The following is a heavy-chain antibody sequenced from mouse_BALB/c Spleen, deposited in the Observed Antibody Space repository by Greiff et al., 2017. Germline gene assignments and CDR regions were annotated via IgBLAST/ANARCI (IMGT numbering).Heavy chain of an antibody. J-gene: IGHJ3*01. V-gene: IGHV2-9*02. CDR1: GFSLTSYG. CDR3: ARPYYGNYWFAY. CDR2: IWAGGST. Sequence: VQLQQSGPGLVAPSQSLSITCTVSGFSLTSYGVHWVRQPPGKGLEWLGVIWAGGSTNYNSALMSRLSISKDNSKSQVFLKMNSLQTDDTAMYYCARPYYGNYWFAYWGQGTLVTVSA. D-gene: IGHD2-10*01.